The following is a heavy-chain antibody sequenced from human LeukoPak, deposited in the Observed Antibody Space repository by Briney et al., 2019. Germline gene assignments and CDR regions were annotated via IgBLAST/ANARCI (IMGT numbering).Heavy chain of an antibody. D-gene: IGHD5-24*01. V-gene: IGHV1-46*01. Sequence: ASVKVSCKASGYTFTSYYMHWVRHAPGQGLEWRGIINPSGGSTSYAQKFQGRVTMTRDTSTSTVYMELSSLRSEDTAVYYCARAQFPYYFDYWGQGTLVTVSS. J-gene: IGHJ4*02. CDR3: ARAQFPYYFDY. CDR2: INPSGGST. CDR1: GYTFTSYY.